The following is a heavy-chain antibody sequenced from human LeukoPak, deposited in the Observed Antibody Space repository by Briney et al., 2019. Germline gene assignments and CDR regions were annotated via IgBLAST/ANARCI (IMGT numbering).Heavy chain of an antibody. CDR2: ISGSGGST. D-gene: IGHD6-13*01. CDR1: GFTFSSYA. CDR3: AKDDSSSWYPHY. Sequence: GGSLRLSCAASGFTFSSYAMSWVRQAPGKGREWVSAISGSGGSTYYADSVKGRFTISRDNSKNTLYLQMNSLRAEDTAVYYCAKDDSSSWYPHYWGQGTLVTVSS. J-gene: IGHJ4*02. V-gene: IGHV3-23*01.